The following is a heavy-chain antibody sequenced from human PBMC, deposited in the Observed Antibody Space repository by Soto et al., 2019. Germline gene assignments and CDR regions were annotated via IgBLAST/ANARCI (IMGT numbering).Heavy chain of an antibody. CDR3: ARAIHGYNYRVDF. CDR2: ITPVFETP. CDR1: GGTFTSDA. D-gene: IGHD5-12*01. V-gene: IGHV1-69*01. Sequence: QVQLVQSGAEVKKPGSSVKVACKASGGTFTSDAISWVRQAPGQGLEWMGGITPVFETPNYAQKFQGRVTITAAESTGTAYMELSSLRSEDTAVYYCARAIHGYNYRVDFWGQGTTVTVSS. J-gene: IGHJ6*02.